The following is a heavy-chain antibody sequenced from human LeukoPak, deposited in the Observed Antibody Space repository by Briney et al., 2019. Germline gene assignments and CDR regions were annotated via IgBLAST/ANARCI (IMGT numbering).Heavy chain of an antibody. V-gene: IGHV1-3*01. CDR2: INAGNGNT. CDR1: GYTFTSYA. Sequence: ASVKVSCKASGYTFTSYAMHWVRQAPGQRLEWMGWINAGNGNTKYSQKFQGRVTITRDTSASTAYMELSSLRSEDTAVYYCVRETGQWPSPGAFDIWGQGTMVTVSS. J-gene: IGHJ3*02. D-gene: IGHD6-19*01. CDR3: VRETGQWPSPGAFDI.